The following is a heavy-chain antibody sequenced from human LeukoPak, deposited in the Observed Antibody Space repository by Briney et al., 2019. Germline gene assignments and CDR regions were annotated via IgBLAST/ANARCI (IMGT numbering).Heavy chain of an antibody. V-gene: IGHV3-74*01. CDR1: GFPFSSYW. J-gene: IGHJ6*02. Sequence: GSLRLSCAASGFPFSSYWMHWVRQVPGKGLLWVSRINSDGSATIYADSVRGRFTISRDNAKNTLYLQMSGLRVEDTAVYHCASDSPYYGMDVWGQGTTVTVSS. CDR2: INSDGSAT. CDR3: ASDSPYYGMDV.